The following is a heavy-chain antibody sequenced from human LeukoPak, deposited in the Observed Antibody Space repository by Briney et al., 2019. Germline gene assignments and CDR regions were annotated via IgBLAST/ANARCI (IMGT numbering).Heavy chain of an antibody. D-gene: IGHD7-27*01. V-gene: IGHV3-33*01. CDR3: ARDRSWGSQCYFDY. Sequence: GGSLRLSCAASGFKFSTYGIHWVRQAPGKGLEWVGIIWYDGSNKIYAESVKGRFAISRDNSKNTLYLQMNSLRAEDTAVYYCARDRSWGSQCYFDYWGQGTLVTVP. CDR2: IWYDGSNK. J-gene: IGHJ4*02. CDR1: GFKFSTYG.